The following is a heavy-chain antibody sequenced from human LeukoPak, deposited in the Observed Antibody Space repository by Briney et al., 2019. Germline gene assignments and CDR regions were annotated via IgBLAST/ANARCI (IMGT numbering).Heavy chain of an antibody. CDR1: GYSLTSYW. D-gene: IGHD6-6*01. J-gene: IGHJ4*02. CDR2: IYPGDSDT. V-gene: IGHV5-51*01. CDR3: ARLKYSSSSGIDY. Sequence: GESLKISCKGSGYSLTSYWIGWVRQVPGKGLEWMGIIYPGDSDTRYSPSFQGQVTISADKSISTAYLQWSSLKASDTAMYYCARLKYSSSSGIDYWGQGTLVTVSS.